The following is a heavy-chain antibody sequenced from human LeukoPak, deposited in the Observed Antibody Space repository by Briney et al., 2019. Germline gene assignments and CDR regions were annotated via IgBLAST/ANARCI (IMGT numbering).Heavy chain of an antibody. D-gene: IGHD3-16*01. Sequence: SGPTLVKPTQSLALTCTFSGFSLSAPGVGVAWSRQRPGEALARLAIIYWDDDKRYRPSLRDRLTIIKDTANNQVVLVMTNMDPVDTATYFCSHVMITYGGVTRDDAFDVWGQGTMVTVSS. CDR2: IYWDDDK. CDR3: SHVMITYGGVTRDDAFDV. J-gene: IGHJ3*01. V-gene: IGHV2-5*02. CDR1: GFSLSAPGVG.